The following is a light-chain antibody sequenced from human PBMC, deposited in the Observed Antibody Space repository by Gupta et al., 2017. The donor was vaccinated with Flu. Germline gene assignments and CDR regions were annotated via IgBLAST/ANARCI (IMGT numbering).Light chain of an antibody. CDR3: RKALQTPWT. Sequence: VTPGEPASISCRSSQSRLHSNGYNYLDWYLQKPGQSPQLLIYLGSNRASGVPDRFSGSGSGTDFTLKISRVEAEDVGVYYCRKALQTPWTFGQGTKVEIK. J-gene: IGKJ1*01. CDR1: QSRLHSNGYNY. V-gene: IGKV2-28*01. CDR2: LGS.